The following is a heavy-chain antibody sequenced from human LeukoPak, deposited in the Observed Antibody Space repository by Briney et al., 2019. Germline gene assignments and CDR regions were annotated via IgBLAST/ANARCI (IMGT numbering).Heavy chain of an antibody. CDR3: GKIGGGGYDILTGYYKGIDY. Sequence: GGSLRLSCAASGFTFSSYAMSWVRQAPGKGLEWVSAISGSGGSTYYADSVKGRFTISRDNSKNTLYLQMNSLRAEDKAVYYCGKIGGGGYDILTGYYKGIDYWGQGTLVTVSS. J-gene: IGHJ4*02. CDR2: ISGSGGST. D-gene: IGHD3-9*01. CDR1: GFTFSSYA. V-gene: IGHV3-23*01.